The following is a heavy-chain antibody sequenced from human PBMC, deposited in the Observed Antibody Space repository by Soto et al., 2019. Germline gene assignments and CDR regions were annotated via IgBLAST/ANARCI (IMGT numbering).Heavy chain of an antibody. Sequence: ASVKVSCKASGYTFNTYAIHWVRQAPGQRLEWMGWIHAGNGNTRYSEKFQGRVTITRETSANTAYMELTSLKCEDTGVYFCSNCATSGYEDHSYYQHWGQGTPVTLSS. D-gene: IGHD2-2*01. CDR1: GYTFNTYA. J-gene: IGHJ1*01. CDR2: IHAGNGNT. CDR3: SNCATSGYEDHSYYQH. V-gene: IGHV1-3*01.